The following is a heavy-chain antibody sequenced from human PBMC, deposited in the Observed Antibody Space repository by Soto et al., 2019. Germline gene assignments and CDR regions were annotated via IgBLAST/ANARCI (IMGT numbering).Heavy chain of an antibody. D-gene: IGHD5-12*01. CDR1: GGSISSYY. V-gene: IGHV4-59*01. Sequence: SETLSLTCTVSGGSISSYYWSWIRQPPGKGLEWIGYIYYSGSTNYNPSLKSRVTISVDTSKNQFSLKLSSVTAADTAVYYCAREWRSGYDRLIDYWGQGTLVTVSS. J-gene: IGHJ4*02. CDR2: IYYSGST. CDR3: AREWRSGYDRLIDY.